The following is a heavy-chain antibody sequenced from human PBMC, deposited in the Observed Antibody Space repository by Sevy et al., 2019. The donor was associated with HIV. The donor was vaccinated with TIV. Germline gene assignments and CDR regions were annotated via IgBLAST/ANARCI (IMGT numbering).Heavy chain of an antibody. V-gene: IGHV3-53*01. CDR3: ARDRGSYRNYIDY. J-gene: IGHJ4*02. CDR2: IYTGGST. D-gene: IGHD3-10*01. Sequence: GGSLRLSCAASGFTVSSNYMSWVRQAPGKGLEWVSVIYTGGSTYYADSVKGRFTISRDNSKNTLYHQMNSLRVEDTAVYYCARDRGSYRNYIDYWGQGTLVIVSS. CDR1: GFTVSSNY.